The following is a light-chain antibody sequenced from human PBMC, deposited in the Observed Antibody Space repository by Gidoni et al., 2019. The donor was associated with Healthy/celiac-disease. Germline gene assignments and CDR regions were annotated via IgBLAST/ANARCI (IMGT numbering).Light chain of an antibody. Sequence: DIQMTQSPSSLSASVGDRVTITCRASQSISSYLHWYQQKPGKAPKLLIYAASSLQSGVPSRFSGSGSGTDFTITISSLQPEDFATYYCQQSYSTPPAFGGGTTVEIK. CDR3: QQSYSTPPA. CDR1: QSISSY. J-gene: IGKJ4*01. CDR2: AAS. V-gene: IGKV1-39*01.